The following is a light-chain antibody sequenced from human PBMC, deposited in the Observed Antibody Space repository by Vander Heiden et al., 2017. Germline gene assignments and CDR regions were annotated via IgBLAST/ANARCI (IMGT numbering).Light chain of an antibody. CDR1: QSVSSSY. CDR3: QQYGSSPFT. V-gene: IGKV3-20*01. Sequence: EIVLTQSPGTLSFSPGERATLSCRASQSVSSSYLAWYPQKPGQAPRLLIYGASSRATGIPDRFSGSGSGTDFTLTISRLEPEDFAVYYCQQYGSSPFTFGPGTRVEIK. J-gene: IGKJ3*01. CDR2: GAS.